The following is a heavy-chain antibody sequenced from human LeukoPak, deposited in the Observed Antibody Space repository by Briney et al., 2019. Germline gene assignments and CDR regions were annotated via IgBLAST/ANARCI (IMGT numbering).Heavy chain of an antibody. CDR2: INPSGGST. Sequence: GASVKVSCKASRGTFSSYTISWVRQAPGQGLEWMGIINPSGGSTSYAQKFQGRVTMTRDMSTSTVYMELSSLRSEDTAVYYCARDGHGSYFDYLVDYFDYWGQGTLVTVSS. D-gene: IGHD1-26*01. CDR3: ARDGHGSYFDYLVDYFDY. J-gene: IGHJ4*02. CDR1: RGTFSSYT. V-gene: IGHV1-46*01.